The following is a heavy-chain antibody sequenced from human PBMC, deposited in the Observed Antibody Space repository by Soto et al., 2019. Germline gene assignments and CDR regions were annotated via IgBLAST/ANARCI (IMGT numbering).Heavy chain of an antibody. V-gene: IGHV4-31*03. CDR3: AASCVACGGFNYYGMDV. J-gene: IGHJ6*02. Sequence: QVQLQESGPGLVKPSQTLSLTCTVSGGSISSGGYYWYWIRQHPGKGLEWIGYIYYSGTTYYNPSHTRRVTIAVDTSKNQFSLKLGSVTAADTAVYYCAASCVACGGFNYYGMDVWGQGTTVTVSS. D-gene: IGHD2-21*01. CDR2: IYYSGTT. CDR1: GGSISSGGYY.